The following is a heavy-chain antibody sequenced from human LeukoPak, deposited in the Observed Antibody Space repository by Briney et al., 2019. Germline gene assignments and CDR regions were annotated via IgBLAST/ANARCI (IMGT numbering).Heavy chain of an antibody. D-gene: IGHD2-21*01. Sequence: GGSLRLSCAASGFTFSSYWMSWVRQAPGKGLEWVANIKQHGSEKYYLDSVKGRFTVSRDDAKSSLYLQMNSLRAEDTAVYYCAGLWPFDYWGQGTLVTVSS. CDR1: GFTFSSYW. J-gene: IGHJ4*02. CDR3: AGLWPFDY. CDR2: IKQHGSEK. V-gene: IGHV3-7*01.